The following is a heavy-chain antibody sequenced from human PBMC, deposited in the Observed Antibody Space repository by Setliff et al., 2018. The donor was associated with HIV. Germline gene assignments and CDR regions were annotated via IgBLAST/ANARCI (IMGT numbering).Heavy chain of an antibody. CDR3: ARGLVVVTDSDYDTNYYYYYYMDV. CDR2: IYYSGST. V-gene: IGHV4-31*03. CDR1: GGSISSGGYY. D-gene: IGHD5-12*01. J-gene: IGHJ6*03. Sequence: LSLTCTVSGGSISSGGYYWSWIRQHPGKGLEWIGYIYYSGSTYYNPSLKSRVTISIDTSKNQFSLKLSSVTAADTAVYYCARGLVVVTDSDYDTNYYYYYYMDVWGKGTTVTVFS.